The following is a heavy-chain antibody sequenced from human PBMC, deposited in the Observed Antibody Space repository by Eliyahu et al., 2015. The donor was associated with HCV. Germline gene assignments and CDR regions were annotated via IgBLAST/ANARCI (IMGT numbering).Heavy chain of an antibody. D-gene: IGHD3-22*01. Sequence: QVQLVESGGGVVQPGRSLRLSCAASGFTFNNYGMHWVRQAPGKGLEWVAVIWYDGSNKYYADSVKGRFTISRDNSKNTLLLQMNSLRAEDTAVYYCARWGYDSSGYKFDYWGQGTLVTVSS. CDR3: ARWGYDSSGYKFDY. J-gene: IGHJ4*02. CDR2: IWYDGSNK. CDR1: GFTFNNYG. V-gene: IGHV3-33*01.